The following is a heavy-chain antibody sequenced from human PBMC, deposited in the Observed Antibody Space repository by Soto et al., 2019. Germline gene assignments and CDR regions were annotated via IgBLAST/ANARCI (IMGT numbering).Heavy chain of an antibody. CDR1: GFTVSGNF. V-gene: IGHV3-66*01. Sequence: EVQLVESGGGLVQPGGSLRLSCAASGFTVSGNFMTWVRQAPGKGLEWVSLIYSGDITYYADSVKGRFTISRDNSKNTVYLQMNSLRAEDTAVYYCARRDCAGDCYPPRYGMDVWGQGTTVTVS. CDR2: IYSGDIT. CDR3: ARRDCAGDCYPPRYGMDV. J-gene: IGHJ6*02. D-gene: IGHD2-21*02.